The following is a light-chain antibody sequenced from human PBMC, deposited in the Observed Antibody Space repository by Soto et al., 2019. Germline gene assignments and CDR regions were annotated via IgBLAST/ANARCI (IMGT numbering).Light chain of an antibody. Sequence: QSALTQPRSVSGSPGQSVTISCTGTSSDVGGSTYVSWYQQHPGKAPKLVIYDVSKRPSGVPDRFSGSKSGNTASLTISGLQAEDEADYYCCSYAGSYTLGVFGTGTKLTVL. CDR2: DVS. CDR1: SSDVGGSTY. J-gene: IGLJ1*01. V-gene: IGLV2-11*01. CDR3: CSYAGSYTLGV.